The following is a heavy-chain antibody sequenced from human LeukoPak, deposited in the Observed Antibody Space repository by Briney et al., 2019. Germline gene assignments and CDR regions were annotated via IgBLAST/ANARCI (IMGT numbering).Heavy chain of an antibody. CDR2: ISSGGSA. V-gene: IGHV3-53*01. CDR1: GFTVSSNY. Sequence: GGSLRLSCAASGFTVSSNYMGWVRQAPGRGLEWVSLISSGGSAYYADSVKGRFTISRDNSKNALYLQMNSLRAEDTALFYCARRYCSGGNCYFDYWGQGTLVTVSS. D-gene: IGHD2-15*01. CDR3: ARRYCSGGNCYFDY. J-gene: IGHJ4*02.